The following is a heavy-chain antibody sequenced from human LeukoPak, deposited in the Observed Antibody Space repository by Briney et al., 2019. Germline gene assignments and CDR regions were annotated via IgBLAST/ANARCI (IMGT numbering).Heavy chain of an antibody. J-gene: IGHJ4*02. CDR3: ARGVYYYDSSGYYPHSNFDY. Sequence: SVKVSCKASGGTFSSYAISWVRQAPGQGLEWMGGIIPIFGTANYAQKFQGRVTITTDESTSTACMELSSLRSEDTAVYYCARGVYYYDSSGYYPHSNFDYWGQGTLVTVSS. CDR1: GGTFSSYA. CDR2: IIPIFGTA. D-gene: IGHD3-22*01. V-gene: IGHV1-69*05.